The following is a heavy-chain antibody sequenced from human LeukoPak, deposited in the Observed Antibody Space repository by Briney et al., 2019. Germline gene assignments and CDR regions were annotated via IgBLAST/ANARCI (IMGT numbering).Heavy chain of an antibody. D-gene: IGHD3-16*02. CDR2: IYYSGST. Sequence: TSQTLSLTCTVSGGSISSGGYYWSWFRQHPGKGLEWIGYIYYSGSTYYNPSLKSRVTISVDTSKNQFSLKLSSVTAADTAVYYCASRGSYRGYWYFDLWGRGTLVTVSS. CDR3: ASRGSYRGYWYFDL. V-gene: IGHV4-31*03. CDR1: GGSISSGGYY. J-gene: IGHJ2*01.